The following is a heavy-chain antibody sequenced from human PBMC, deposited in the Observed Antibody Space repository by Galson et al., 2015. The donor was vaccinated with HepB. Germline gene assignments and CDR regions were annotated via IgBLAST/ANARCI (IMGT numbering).Heavy chain of an antibody. D-gene: IGHD5-24*01. CDR3: ATNREY. Sequence: SLRLSCAVSGFTVSNNYMSWVRQAPGKGLEWVSLIYSGGSTYYADSVKGRFTISRDNSKNTLYLQMNSLRAEDTAEYYCATNREYWGQGTLVTVSS. CDR2: IYSGGST. J-gene: IGHJ4*02. CDR1: GFTVSNNY. V-gene: IGHV3-53*01.